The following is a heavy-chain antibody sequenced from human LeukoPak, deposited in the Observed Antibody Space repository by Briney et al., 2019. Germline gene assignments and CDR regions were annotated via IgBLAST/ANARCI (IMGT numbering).Heavy chain of an antibody. Sequence: GESLKISCEVSGYSFTSYWIGWVRQAPGQGLEWMGIINPSGGSTSYAQKFQGRVTMTRDMSTSTVYMELSSLRSEDTAVYYCARAPPQWLAPPGTNYFDYWGQGTLVTVSS. J-gene: IGHJ4*02. V-gene: IGHV1-46*01. CDR3: ARAPPQWLAPPGTNYFDY. CDR1: GYSFTSYW. CDR2: INPSGGST. D-gene: IGHD6-19*01.